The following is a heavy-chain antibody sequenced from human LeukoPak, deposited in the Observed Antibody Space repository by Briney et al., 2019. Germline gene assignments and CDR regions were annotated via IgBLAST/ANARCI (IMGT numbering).Heavy chain of an antibody. V-gene: IGHV1-8*03. D-gene: IGHD6-6*01. CDR1: GYTFTGYY. CDR3: ARVRDRYSSSSDAFDI. Sequence: ASVKVSCKASGYTFTGYYMHWLRQAPGQGLEWMGWINPNSGNTGYAQKFQGRVTITRNTSISTAYMELSSLRSEDTAVYYCARVRDRYSSSSDAFDIWGQGTMVTVSS. J-gene: IGHJ3*02. CDR2: INPNSGNT.